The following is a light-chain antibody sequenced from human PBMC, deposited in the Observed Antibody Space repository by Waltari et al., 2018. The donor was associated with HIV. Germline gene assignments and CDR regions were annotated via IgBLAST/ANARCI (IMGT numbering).Light chain of an antibody. CDR2: DNK. CDR3: GTWDSSLSAGV. CDR1: RSNIANNY. V-gene: IGLV1-51*01. J-gene: IGLJ3*02. Sequence: QSVLTQPPSVSAAPGQKVTLSCSGSRSNIANNYVSWYQQLPGTAPKLLIYDNKKRPSGIPDRFSGSKSGTSATLGITGLQTGDEADYYCGTWDSSLSAGVFGGGTKLTVL.